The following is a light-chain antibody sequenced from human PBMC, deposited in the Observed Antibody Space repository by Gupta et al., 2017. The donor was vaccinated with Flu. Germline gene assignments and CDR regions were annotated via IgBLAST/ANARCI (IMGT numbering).Light chain of an antibody. J-gene: IGLJ2*01. CDR3: CSYAGSYAGNYYL. CDR2: DVT. CDR1: SSDVGGYDY. Sequence: ISCTGTSSDVGGYDYVSWYQQHPGKVPKIMIYDVTKRPSGVPDRFSGAKSGNTAFLTVSGLQAEDDADYYCCSYAGSYAGNYYLFGGGTKLTVL. V-gene: IGLV2-11*01.